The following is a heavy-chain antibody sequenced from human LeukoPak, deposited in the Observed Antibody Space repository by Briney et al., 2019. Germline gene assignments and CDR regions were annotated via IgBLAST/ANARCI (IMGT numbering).Heavy chain of an antibody. CDR3: ARWFGRFLDH. J-gene: IGHJ4*02. Sequence: PSETPSLTCTASGGTITSFYWSWVRQPPGKGLEWIGYVYFSGSTNYNPSLKGRVTMSVDTSKNQFSLKLSSVTAADTAVYYCARWFGRFLDHWGQGTLVTVSS. CDR1: GGTITSFY. CDR2: VYFSGST. D-gene: IGHD3-10*01. V-gene: IGHV4-59*01.